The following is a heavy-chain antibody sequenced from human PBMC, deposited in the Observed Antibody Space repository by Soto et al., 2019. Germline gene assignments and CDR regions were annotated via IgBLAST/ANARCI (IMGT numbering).Heavy chain of an antibody. Sequence: SETLSLTCTVSGGSISSYYWSWIRQPPGKGLEWIGYIYYSGSTNYNPSRKSRVTRSVDTSKNQFSLKLSSVPAADTAVYYCARGHPVGDDCSTMVLGGFDYWGQGTLVTVSS. D-gene: IGHD3-10*01. CDR1: GGSISSYY. J-gene: IGHJ4*02. V-gene: IGHV4-59*01. CDR2: IYYSGST. CDR3: ARGHPVGDDCSTMVLGGFDY.